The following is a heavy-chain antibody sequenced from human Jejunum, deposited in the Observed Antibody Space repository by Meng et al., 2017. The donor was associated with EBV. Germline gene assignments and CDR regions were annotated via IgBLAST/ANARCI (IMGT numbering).Heavy chain of an antibody. CDR3: ARGEGGYCSSSSCYLGT. CDR1: GYSFTSXX. V-gene: IGHV7-4-1*02. CDR2: INTDTRNP. Sequence: LVQTGPVLKPPGASVKVSCXXSGYSFTSXXXHWVRQAPGQGLEWMGWINTDTRNPTYAQGLTGRFVFSLDTSVSTAYPQISSLKAEDTAVYYCARGEGGYCSSSSCYLGTWGQGTLVTVSS. J-gene: IGHJ4*02. D-gene: IGHD2-2*01.